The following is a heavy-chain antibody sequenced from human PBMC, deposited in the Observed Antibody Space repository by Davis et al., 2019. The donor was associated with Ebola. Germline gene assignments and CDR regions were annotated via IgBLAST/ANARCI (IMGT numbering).Heavy chain of an antibody. J-gene: IGHJ6*02. D-gene: IGHD3-3*01. CDR1: GYTFTSYY. Sequence: ASVKVSCKTSGYTFTSYYMHWVRQAPGQGLEWMGIINPSGGSTSYAQKFQGRVTMTRDTSTSTVYMELSSLRSEDTAVYYCASSFRALYDFWSGNYGMDVWGQGTTVTVSS. CDR2: INPSGGST. CDR3: ASSFRALYDFWSGNYGMDV. V-gene: IGHV1-46*01.